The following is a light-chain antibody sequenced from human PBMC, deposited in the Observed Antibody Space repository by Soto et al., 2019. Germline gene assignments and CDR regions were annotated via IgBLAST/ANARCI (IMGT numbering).Light chain of an antibody. V-gene: IGLV2-18*01. CDR3: SLYTSSSTV. Sequence: QSLLTQPPSVSGSPGQSVTISCTGTSSDVGSYNRVSWYQQPPGTAPKLMIYEVSNRPSGVPDRFSGSKSGNTASLTISGLQAEDEADYYCSLYTSSSTVFGGGTKLTVL. CDR2: EVS. J-gene: IGLJ2*01. CDR1: SSDVGSYNR.